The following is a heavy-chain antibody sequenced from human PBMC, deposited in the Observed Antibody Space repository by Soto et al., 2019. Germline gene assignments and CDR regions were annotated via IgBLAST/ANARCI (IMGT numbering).Heavy chain of an antibody. CDR3: AIGGGDYNYLDY. CDR1: GFLFNTYW. CDR2: IKSDGSST. Sequence: EVQLVESGGGLVQPGGSLRLSCAASGFLFNTYWMFWVRQAPRKGLLWVSRIKSDGSSTNYADSLNGRFTISRDNAKNTLYLQMTSLRAEDTAVYYCAIGGGDYNYLDYWGQGILVTVSS. D-gene: IGHD3-9*01. V-gene: IGHV3-74*01. J-gene: IGHJ4*02.